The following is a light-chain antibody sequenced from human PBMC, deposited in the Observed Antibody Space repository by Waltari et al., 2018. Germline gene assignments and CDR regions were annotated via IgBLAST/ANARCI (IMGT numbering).Light chain of an antibody. V-gene: IGLV2-14*01. CDR1: SSDVGGYNH. Sequence: QSALTQPASVSGSPGPSTTIPCSATSSDVGGYNHVSWYQQHPGKAPKLMIYDVSKRPSGVSNRFSGSKSGNTASLTISGLQAEDEADYYCSSYTSSSVYVFGTGTKVTVL. CDR2: DVS. CDR3: SSYTSSSVYV. J-gene: IGLJ1*01.